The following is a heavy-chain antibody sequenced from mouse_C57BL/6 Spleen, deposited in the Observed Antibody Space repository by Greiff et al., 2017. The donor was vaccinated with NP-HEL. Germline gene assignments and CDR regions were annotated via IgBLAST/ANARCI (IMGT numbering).Heavy chain of an antibody. J-gene: IGHJ2*01. CDR1: GYSITSGYY. Sequence: EVQLQESGPGLVKPSQSLSLTCSVTGYSITSGYYWNWIRQFPGNKLEWMGYISYDGSNNYNPSLKNRISITRATSKNQFFLKLNSVTTEDTATXYCARDQSFDYWGQGTTLTVSS. CDR2: ISYDGSN. CDR3: ARDQSFDY. V-gene: IGHV3-6*01.